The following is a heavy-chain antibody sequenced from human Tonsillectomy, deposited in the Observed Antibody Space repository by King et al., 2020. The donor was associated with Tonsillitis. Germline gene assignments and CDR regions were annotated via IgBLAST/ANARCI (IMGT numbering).Heavy chain of an antibody. CDR1: GFSLNDYA. D-gene: IGHD5-12*01. J-gene: IGHJ4*02. V-gene: IGHV3-23*04. Sequence: VQLVESGGGFVQPGVSLRLLCTASGFSLNDYAMNWVRQAPGKGLEWVSKITTSGVSTYYADSVKGRFTISRDNSENTLHLQMDSLRAEDTAVYYCATDRGYFYTGYFDNWGQGALVTVSS. CDR2: ITTSGVST. CDR3: ATDRGYFYTGYFDN.